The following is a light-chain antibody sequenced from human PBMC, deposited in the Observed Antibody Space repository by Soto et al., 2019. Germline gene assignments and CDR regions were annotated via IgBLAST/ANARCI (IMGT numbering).Light chain of an antibody. CDR2: EGS. J-gene: IGLJ2*01. Sequence: QSALPQPASVSGSPGQSITISCTGTSSDVGSYNLVSWYQQHPGKAPKIMIYEGSKRPSGVSNRFSGSKSGNTDSLTISGLQAEDEADYYCCSYAGSSTGVVGGGTKLTVL. CDR3: CSYAGSSTGV. V-gene: IGLV2-23*01. CDR1: SSDVGSYNL.